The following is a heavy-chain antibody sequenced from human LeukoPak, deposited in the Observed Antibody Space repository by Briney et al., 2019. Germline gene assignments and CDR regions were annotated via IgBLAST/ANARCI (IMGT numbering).Heavy chain of an antibody. J-gene: IGHJ6*02. CDR3: AGDTHTYYDILTGYGMDV. D-gene: IGHD3-9*01. CDR1: GFTFSSYS. V-gene: IGHV3-21*01. CDR2: ISSSSSYI. Sequence: GGSLRLSCAASGFTFSSYSMNWVRQAPGKGLEWVSSISSSSSYIYYADSVKGRFTISRDNAKNSLYLQMNSLRAEDTAVYYCAGDTHTYYDILTGYGMDVWGQGTTVTVSS.